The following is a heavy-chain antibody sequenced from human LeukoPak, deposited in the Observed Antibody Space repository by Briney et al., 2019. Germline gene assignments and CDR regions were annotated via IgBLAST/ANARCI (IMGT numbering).Heavy chain of an antibody. D-gene: IGHD6-13*01. CDR2: ISGSGGNT. CDR3: AKAPWGSSWSVDF. CDR1: GFTFDDYA. V-gene: IGHV3-23*01. Sequence: QPGRSLRLSCAASGFTFDDYAMHWVRQAPGKGLEWVSGISGSGGNTYYADSVKGRFTISRDNSQNTLYLQMNSLRAEDSAVYYCAKAPWGSSWSVDFWGQGTLVTVSS. J-gene: IGHJ4*02.